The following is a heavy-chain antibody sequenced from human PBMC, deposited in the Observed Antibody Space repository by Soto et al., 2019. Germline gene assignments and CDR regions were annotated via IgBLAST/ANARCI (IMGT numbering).Heavy chain of an antibody. CDR2: IKEDGSEK. CDR3: ARGGLRHLETTALPDY. D-gene: IGHD3-3*01. CDR1: GFTFPSFW. J-gene: IGHJ4*02. Sequence: EVRLVESGGGLVQPGGSLRLSCAASGFTFPSFWMNWVRQAPGQGLEWVARIKEDGSEKYYVDSVECRFTISRDNSKDSLSLQMNNLRGEDTAVYYCARGGLRHLETTALPDYWGQGTLVTVS. V-gene: IGHV3-7*03.